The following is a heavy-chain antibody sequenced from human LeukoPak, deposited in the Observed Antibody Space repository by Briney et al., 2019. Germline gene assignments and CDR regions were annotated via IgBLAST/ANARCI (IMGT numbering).Heavy chain of an antibody. CDR3: AKGYCTTSSCYAAKNFDY. D-gene: IGHD2-2*01. Sequence: PGGSLRLSCEASGFTFSIYAMSWVRQAPGKGLEWVSAINSGGITYYADSVKGRFTISRDDSKNSLYLQMNSLRAEDTAVYYCAKGYCTTSSCYAAKNFDYWGQGTLVTVSS. J-gene: IGHJ4*02. CDR1: GFTFSIYA. CDR2: INSGGIT. V-gene: IGHV3-23*01.